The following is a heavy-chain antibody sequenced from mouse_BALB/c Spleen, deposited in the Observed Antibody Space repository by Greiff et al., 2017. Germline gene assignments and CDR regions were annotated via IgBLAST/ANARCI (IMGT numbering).Heavy chain of an antibody. CDR3: ARDNGNYGGDAMDY. D-gene: IGHD2-1*01. Sequence: QVQLKESGPGLVAPSQSLSITCTVSGFSLTSYGVHWVRLPPGKGLEWLGVIWAGGSTNYNSALMSRLSISKDNSKSQVFLKMNSLQTDDTAMYYCARDNGNYGGDAMDYWGQGTSVTVSS. CDR2: IWAGGST. V-gene: IGHV2-9*02. CDR1: GFSLTSYG. J-gene: IGHJ4*01.